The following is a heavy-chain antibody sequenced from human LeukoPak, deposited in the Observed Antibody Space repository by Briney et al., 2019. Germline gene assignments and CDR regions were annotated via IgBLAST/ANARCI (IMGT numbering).Heavy chain of an antibody. CDR3: AELGITMIGGV. CDR2: INSDGSST. CDR1: GFTFTNYW. D-gene: IGHD3-10*02. J-gene: IGHJ6*04. Sequence: PGGSLRLSCAASGFTFTNYWMLWVRQGPGKRLVWVSRINSDGSSTAYADYVKGRFTISRDNAKNTLYLQMNSLRAEDTAVYYCAELGITMIGGVWGKGTTVTISS. V-gene: IGHV3-74*01.